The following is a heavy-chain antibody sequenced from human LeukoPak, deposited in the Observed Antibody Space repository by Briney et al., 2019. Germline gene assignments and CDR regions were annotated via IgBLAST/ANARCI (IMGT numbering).Heavy chain of an antibody. Sequence: SETLSLTCTVSGGSLSSGSYYWSWIRQPAGKGLEWIGRIYTSGSTNYNPSLKSRVTISVDTSKNQFSLKLSSVTAADTAVYYCARDPLRDGYNTYYYYYMDVWGKGTTVTVSS. CDR1: GGSLSSGSYY. D-gene: IGHD5-24*01. V-gene: IGHV4-61*02. CDR2: IYTSGST. CDR3: ARDPLRDGYNTYYYYYMDV. J-gene: IGHJ6*03.